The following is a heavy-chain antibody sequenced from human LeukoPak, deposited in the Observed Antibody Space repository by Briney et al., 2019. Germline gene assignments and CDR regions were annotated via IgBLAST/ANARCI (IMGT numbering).Heavy chain of an antibody. J-gene: IGHJ5*02. Sequence: SETLSLTCTVSGGSISSYYWSWIRQPAGKGLEWIGRIYTSGCTNYNPSLKSRVTISVDTSKNQFSLKLSSVTAADTAVYYCARDSSWQNWFDPWGQGTLVTVSS. CDR2: IYTSGCT. CDR3: ARDSSWQNWFDP. V-gene: IGHV4-4*07. CDR1: GGSISSYY. D-gene: IGHD6-13*01.